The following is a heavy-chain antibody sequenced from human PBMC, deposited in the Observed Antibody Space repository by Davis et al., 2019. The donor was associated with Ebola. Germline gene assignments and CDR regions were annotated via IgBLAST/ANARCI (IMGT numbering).Heavy chain of an antibody. Sequence: MPSETLSLTCTVSGGSISSYYWSWIRQPPGKGLEWIGYIYYSEITNYNPSLKSRVTISVDTSKNQFSLKLSSVTAADTAVYYCARGLDYYDSSGYPIGRAFDIWGQGTMVTVSS. CDR3: ARGLDYYDSSGYPIGRAFDI. CDR1: GGSISSYY. CDR2: IYYSEIT. J-gene: IGHJ3*02. V-gene: IGHV4-59*01. D-gene: IGHD3-22*01.